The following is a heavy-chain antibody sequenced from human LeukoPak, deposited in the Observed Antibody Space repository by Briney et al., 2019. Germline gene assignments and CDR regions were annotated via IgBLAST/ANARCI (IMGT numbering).Heavy chain of an antibody. V-gene: IGHV3-23*01. D-gene: IGHD2-2*01. J-gene: IGHJ4*02. CDR3: AKGESLGYCSSTSCHTRAPNYFDH. Sequence: GGSLRLSCAASGFTFSSYAMSWVRQAPGKGLEWVSPISCSGGSTYYADSVKGRFTISRDNSKNTLYLQMNSLRPEDTAVYYCAKGESLGYCSSTSCHTRAPNYFDHWGQGTRLPVSS. CDR1: GFTFSSYA. CDR2: ISCSGGST.